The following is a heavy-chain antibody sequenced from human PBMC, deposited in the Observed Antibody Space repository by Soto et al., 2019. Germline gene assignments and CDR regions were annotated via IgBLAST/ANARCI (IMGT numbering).Heavy chain of an antibody. CDR3: ARIPYYYDSGSHDYF. CDR2: VSGGSGVT. V-gene: IGHV3-23*01. CDR1: GFSFSTYG. J-gene: IGHJ4*02. Sequence: EMQLLESGGGLVQPGGSLRLSCAVSGFSFSTYGVTWVRQAPGKGLEWVCGVSGGSGVTHYADSVKGRFTITGDDSKNTVYLQMHSLRVEDTAVYYCARIPYYYDSGSHDYFWGQGTLVTVSS. D-gene: IGHD3-10*01.